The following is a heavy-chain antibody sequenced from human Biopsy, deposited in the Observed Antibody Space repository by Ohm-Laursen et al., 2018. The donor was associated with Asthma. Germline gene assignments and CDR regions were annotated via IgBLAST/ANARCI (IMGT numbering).Heavy chain of an antibody. V-gene: IGHV3-30*18. CDR1: GFSFNSYG. CDR3: AKDVGWELPQYYFDY. Sequence: SLRLSCAASGFSFNSYGMHWVRQAPGKGLERVAVISYDGSNKYYADSVKGRFTISRDNSKNTLYLQMNSLRAEDTAVYYCAKDVGWELPQYYFDYWGQGTLVTVSS. CDR2: ISYDGSNK. J-gene: IGHJ4*02. D-gene: IGHD1-26*01.